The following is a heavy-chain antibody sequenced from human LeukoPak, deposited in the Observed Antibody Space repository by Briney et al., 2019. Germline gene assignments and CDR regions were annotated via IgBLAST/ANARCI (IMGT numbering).Heavy chain of an antibody. CDR1: GFTFNIYA. CDR2: ISGSGGST. CDR3: AKDGGSRDFDY. D-gene: IGHD4-23*01. Sequence: PGGSLRLSCAASGFTFNIYAMSWVRQAPGKGLEWVSAISGSGGSTSYADSVKGRFTISRDNSKNTVYLQMNSLRAEDTAVYYCAKDGGSRDFDYWGQGTLVTVSS. J-gene: IGHJ4*02. V-gene: IGHV3-23*01.